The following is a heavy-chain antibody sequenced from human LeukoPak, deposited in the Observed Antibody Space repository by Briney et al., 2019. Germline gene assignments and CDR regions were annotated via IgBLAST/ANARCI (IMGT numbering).Heavy chain of an antibody. CDR1: GFTFSSYS. Sequence: PGGSLRLSCAASGFTFSSYSMNWVRQAPGKGLEWVSSISSSSSYIYYADSVKGRFTISRDNAKNSLYLQMNSLRAEDTAVYYCATGIVDDYMDVWGKGTTVTVSS. J-gene: IGHJ6*03. V-gene: IGHV3-21*01. CDR2: ISSSSSYI. CDR3: ATGIVDDYMDV. D-gene: IGHD5-12*01.